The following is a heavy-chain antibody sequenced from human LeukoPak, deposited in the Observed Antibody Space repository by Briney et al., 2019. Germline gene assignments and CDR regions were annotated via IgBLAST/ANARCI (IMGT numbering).Heavy chain of an antibody. CDR1: GGSISSYY. Sequence: PSETLSLTCTVSGGSISSYYWSCIRQPPGKGLEWIGYIYYSGSTNYNPSLKSRVTISVDTSKNQFSLKLSSVTAADTAVYYCARDVREGYYDSSGYYTDYWGQGTLLTVSS. D-gene: IGHD3-22*01. CDR3: ARDVREGYYDSSGYYTDY. J-gene: IGHJ4*02. CDR2: IYYSGST. V-gene: IGHV4-59*01.